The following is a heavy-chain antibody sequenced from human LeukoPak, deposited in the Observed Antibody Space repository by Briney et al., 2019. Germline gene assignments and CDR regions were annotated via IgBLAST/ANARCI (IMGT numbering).Heavy chain of an antibody. CDR2: VDPEDGET. D-gene: IGHD3-3*01. V-gene: IGHV1-69-2*01. Sequence: ASVKVSCKVSGYTFTDYYMHWVQQAPGKGREWMGLVDPEDGETIYAGKFQGRVTITADTSTDTAYMELSSLRSEDTAVYYCATEGFLEWLHGDYYYYMDVWGKGTTVTVSS. J-gene: IGHJ6*03. CDR3: ATEGFLEWLHGDYYYYMDV. CDR1: GYTFTDYY.